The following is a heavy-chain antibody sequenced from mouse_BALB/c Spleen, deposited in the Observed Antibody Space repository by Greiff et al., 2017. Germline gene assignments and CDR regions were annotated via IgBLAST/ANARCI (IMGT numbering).Heavy chain of an antibody. CDR2: ISSGSSTI. V-gene: IGHV5-17*02. CDR3: ARGELGPGFYAMDY. D-gene: IGHD4-1*01. CDR1: GFTFSSFG. Sequence: EVQRVESGGGLVQPGGSRKLSCAASGFTFSSFGMHWVRQAPEKGLEWVAYISSGSSTIYYADTVKGRFTISRDNPKNTLFLQMTSLRSEDTAMYYCARGELGPGFYAMDYWGQGTSVTVSS. J-gene: IGHJ4*01.